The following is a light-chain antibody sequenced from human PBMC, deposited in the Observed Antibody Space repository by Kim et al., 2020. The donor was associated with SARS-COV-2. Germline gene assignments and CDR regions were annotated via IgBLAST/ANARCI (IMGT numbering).Light chain of an antibody. Sequence: PGQRVTISCSRSSSNIGTHTVNWYQHLPGTAPKLLIYGTNLRPSGVPDRFSGSKSGTSASLAISRLQSEDEADYYCATWDDSLNALFGGGTQLTVL. J-gene: IGLJ7*01. CDR3: ATWDDSLNAL. CDR2: GTN. V-gene: IGLV1-44*01. CDR1: SSNIGTHT.